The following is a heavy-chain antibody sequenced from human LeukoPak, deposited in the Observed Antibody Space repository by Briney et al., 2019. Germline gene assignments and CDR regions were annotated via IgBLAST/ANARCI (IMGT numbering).Heavy chain of an antibody. V-gene: IGHV1-2*02. J-gene: IGHJ5*02. CDR1: GGTFSSYA. Sequence: GASVKVSCKASGGTFSSYAISWVRQAPGQGLEWMGLIKPDSGDTNYAQNFRGRVTMTRDTSITTAYMELNRLTSDDTAVYYCVGDRPHNWFDPWGQGTLVTVSS. CDR3: VGDRPHNWFDP. CDR2: IKPDSGDT.